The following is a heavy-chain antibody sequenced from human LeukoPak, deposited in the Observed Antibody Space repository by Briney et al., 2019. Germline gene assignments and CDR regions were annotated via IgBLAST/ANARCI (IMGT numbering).Heavy chain of an antibody. Sequence: GGSLRLSCAASGFTFRRYWMSCVRQAPGKGLEWVANIQQDGSEKYYVDSVKGRFTISRDNAKNSLNLQMNSLRAEDTAVYYCARDLYDILTGYYYDAFDIWGQGTMVTVSS. CDR1: GFTFRRYW. CDR2: IQQDGSEK. CDR3: ARDLYDILTGYYYDAFDI. D-gene: IGHD3-9*01. V-gene: IGHV3-7*01. J-gene: IGHJ3*02.